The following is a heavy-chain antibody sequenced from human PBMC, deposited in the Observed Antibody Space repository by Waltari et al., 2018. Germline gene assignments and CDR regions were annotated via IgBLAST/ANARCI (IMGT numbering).Heavy chain of an antibody. J-gene: IGHJ4*02. CDR2: IKQDGSEK. CDR1: GFTFSSYW. CDR3: ARDSIIVDGRFLDY. Sequence: EVQLVESGGGLVQPGGSLRLSCAASGFTFSSYWMSWVSKAPGKGLEWVANIKQDGSEKYYVDSVKGRFTISRDNAKNSLYLQMNSLRAEDTAVYYCARDSIIVDGRFLDYWGQGTLVTVSS. D-gene: IGHD3-16*02. V-gene: IGHV3-7*01.